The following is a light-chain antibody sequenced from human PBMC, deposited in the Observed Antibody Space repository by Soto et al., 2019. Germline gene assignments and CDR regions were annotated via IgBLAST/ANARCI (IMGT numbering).Light chain of an antibody. Sequence: EIVLTQSPGTLSLSPGERATVSCRASQSVSNRYLAWYQQKPGQAPRLLIYGASSRATGVPDRFSGSGSGTDFTLTIYRLEPEDFAVYYCQQYGSSPQTFGQGTKLEIK. CDR3: QQYGSSPQT. J-gene: IGKJ2*01. CDR1: QSVSNRY. CDR2: GAS. V-gene: IGKV3-20*01.